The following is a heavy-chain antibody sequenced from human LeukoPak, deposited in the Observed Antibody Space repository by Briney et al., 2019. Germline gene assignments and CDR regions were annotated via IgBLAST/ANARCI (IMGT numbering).Heavy chain of an antibody. J-gene: IGHJ4*02. D-gene: IGHD3-10*01. Sequence: SETLSLTCTVSGYSISSGYYWGWIRPPPGKGLEWIGSIYHSGSTYYNPSLKSRVTISVDTSKNQFSLKLSSVTAADTAVYYCARAVGNMYYYGSGTYFDYWGQGTLVTVSS. CDR2: IYHSGST. V-gene: IGHV4-38-2*02. CDR1: GYSISSGYY. CDR3: ARAVGNMYYYGSGTYFDY.